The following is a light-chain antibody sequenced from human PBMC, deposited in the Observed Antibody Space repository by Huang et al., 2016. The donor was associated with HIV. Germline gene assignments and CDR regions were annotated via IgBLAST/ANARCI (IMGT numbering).Light chain of an antibody. Sequence: EIVMTQSPATLSVSPGERATLSCRASQTVSSNLAWYQQKPGQAPRLSIYAASTRATDIPARFSGSGSGTEFTLTISSLQSEDFAVYYCQHYRVWPPVYTFGQGTKLEIK. V-gene: IGKV3-15*01. CDR1: QTVSSN. J-gene: IGKJ2*01. CDR2: AAS. CDR3: QHYRVWPPVYT.